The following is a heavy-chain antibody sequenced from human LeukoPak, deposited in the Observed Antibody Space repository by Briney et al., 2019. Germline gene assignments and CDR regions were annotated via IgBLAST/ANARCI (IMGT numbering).Heavy chain of an antibody. D-gene: IGHD3-10*01. J-gene: IGHJ4*02. V-gene: IGHV1-69*13. CDR3: ARVNNYYGSGSHYYFDY. CDR2: IIPMFGTA. CDR1: GYTFTGYY. Sequence: ASVKVSCKASGYTFTGYYMHWVRQAPGQGLEWMGGIIPMFGTADYAQKFQGRVTITADESTSTAYMELSSLRSEDTAVYYCARVNNYYGSGSHYYFDYWGQGTLVTVSS.